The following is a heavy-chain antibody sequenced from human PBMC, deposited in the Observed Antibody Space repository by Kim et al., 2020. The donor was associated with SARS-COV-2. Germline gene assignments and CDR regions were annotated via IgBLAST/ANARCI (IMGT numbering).Heavy chain of an antibody. Sequence: SVKVSCKASGGTFSSYAISWVRQAPGQGLEWMGRIIPILGIANYAQKFQGRVTITADKSTSTAYMELSSLGSEDTAVYYCARAGGFRGYYYYGMDVWGQGTTVTVSS. V-gene: IGHV1-69*04. D-gene: IGHD3-10*01. CDR1: GGTFSSYA. J-gene: IGHJ6*02. CDR2: IIPILGIA. CDR3: ARAGGFRGYYYYGMDV.